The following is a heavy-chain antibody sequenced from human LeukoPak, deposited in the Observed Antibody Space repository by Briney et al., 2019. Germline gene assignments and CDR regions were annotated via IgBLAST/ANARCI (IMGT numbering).Heavy chain of an antibody. J-gene: IGHJ6*02. CDR1: GGTFSSYA. Sequence: ASVKVSCKASGGTFSSYAISWVRQAPGQGLEWMGGIIPIFGTANYAQKFQGRVTITADESTSTAYMELSSLRSEDTAVYYCARGSRPGGYCSSTSCYDAGGYYGMDVWGQGTTVTVSS. V-gene: IGHV1-69*01. D-gene: IGHD2-2*01. CDR2: IIPIFGTA. CDR3: ARGSRPGGYCSSTSCYDAGGYYGMDV.